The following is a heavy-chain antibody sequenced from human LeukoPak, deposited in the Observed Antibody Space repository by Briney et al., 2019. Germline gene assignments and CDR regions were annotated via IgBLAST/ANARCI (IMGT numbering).Heavy chain of an antibody. CDR1: GGSINNYF. CDR3: ARRARAEADTSPDNWIDP. D-gene: IGHD6-13*01. CDR2: VYYTGST. Sequence: SETLSLTCSVSGGSINNYFWNWLRQPPGRGLEWIGHVYYTGSTRYNPSPKSRVFISIDTSMNQFSLKLSSVTAAVTAVYYCARRARAEADTSPDNWIDPWGQGTLVTVSS. V-gene: IGHV4-59*08. J-gene: IGHJ5*02.